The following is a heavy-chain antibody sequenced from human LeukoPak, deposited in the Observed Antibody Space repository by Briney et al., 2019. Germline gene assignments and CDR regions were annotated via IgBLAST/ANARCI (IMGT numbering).Heavy chain of an antibody. V-gene: IGHV3-21*01. CDR2: ISSSSSYI. Sequence: KTGGSLRLSCVASGFTFSSYSMNWVRQAPGKGLEWVSSISSSSSYIYYADSVKGRFTISRDNAKNSLYLQMNSLRAEDTAVYYCARDDGSRYCTNGVCLRPYYFDYWGQGTLVTVSS. J-gene: IGHJ4*02. D-gene: IGHD2-8*01. CDR1: GFTFSSYS. CDR3: ARDDGSRYCTNGVCLRPYYFDY.